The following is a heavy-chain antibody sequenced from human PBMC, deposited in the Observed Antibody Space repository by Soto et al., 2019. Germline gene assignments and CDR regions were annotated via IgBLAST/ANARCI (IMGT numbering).Heavy chain of an antibody. J-gene: IGHJ5*02. Sequence: LSLTGPVSGGSVSSVTYFWSWVRQPPGGGLEWIAYILYSGSSMYNPSLKSRVTISLSTSKTQFSLRLTSVTAADTAVYYCARGMYKSGWNLDLWGQGIVVTVSS. CDR3: ARGMYKSGWNLDL. D-gene: IGHD6-19*01. CDR2: ILYSGSS. CDR1: GGSVSSVTYF. V-gene: IGHV4-61*01.